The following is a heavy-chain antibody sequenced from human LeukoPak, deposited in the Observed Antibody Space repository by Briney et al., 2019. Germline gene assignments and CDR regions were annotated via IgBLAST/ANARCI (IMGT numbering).Heavy chain of an antibody. Sequence: SETLSLTCAFYGGSFSDFHWSWIRQSPGKGLEWIGEINRDGTTRYNPSLESRATISVDMANNQISLKLTSVTAADTALYYCARIPTNSGWLDYWGQGALVTVSS. J-gene: IGHJ4*02. D-gene: IGHD6-19*01. CDR3: ARIPTNSGWLDY. CDR1: GGSFSDFH. V-gene: IGHV4-34*01. CDR2: INRDGTT.